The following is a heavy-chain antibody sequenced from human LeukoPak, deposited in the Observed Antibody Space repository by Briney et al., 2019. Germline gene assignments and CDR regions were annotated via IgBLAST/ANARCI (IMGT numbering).Heavy chain of an antibody. CDR1: GGSFSSGSYY. J-gene: IGHJ5*02. CDR3: ARALVGATYWFDP. V-gene: IGHV4-61*01. CDR2: IYYSGST. Sequence: SETLSLTCTVSGGSFSSGSYYWSWIRQPPGKGLEWIGYIYYSGSTNYNPSLKSRVTISVDTSKNQFSLKLSSVTAADTAVYYCARALVGATYWFDPWGQGTLVTVSS. D-gene: IGHD1-26*01.